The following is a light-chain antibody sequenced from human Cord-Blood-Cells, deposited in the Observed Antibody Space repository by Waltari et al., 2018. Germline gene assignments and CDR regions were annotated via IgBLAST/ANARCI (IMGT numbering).Light chain of an antibody. CDR1: SSDVGGSTY. CDR3: SSYTSSSTLV. Sequence: QSALTQPASVSGSPGQSITLSCTGTSSDVGGSTYVSWYQQPPGKAPKLMIYDVSNRPSGVSNRFSGSKSGNTASLTISGLQAEDEADYYCSSYTSSSTLVFGGGTKLTVL. CDR2: DVS. V-gene: IGLV2-14*01. J-gene: IGLJ3*02.